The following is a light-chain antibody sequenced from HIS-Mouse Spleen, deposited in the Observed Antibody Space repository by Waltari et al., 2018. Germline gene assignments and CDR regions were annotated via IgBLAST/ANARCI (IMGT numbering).Light chain of an antibody. CDR3: QQFNSYPALT. CDR1: QGISSY. J-gene: IGKJ4*01. Sequence: AIRMTQSPSSFSASTGDRVTITCRASQGISSYLAWYQQKPGKAPKLLIYDASSLESGVPSRFSGSGSGTDFTLTISSLQPEDFATYYCQQFNSYPALTFGGGTKVEIK. V-gene: IGKV1-8*01. CDR2: DAS.